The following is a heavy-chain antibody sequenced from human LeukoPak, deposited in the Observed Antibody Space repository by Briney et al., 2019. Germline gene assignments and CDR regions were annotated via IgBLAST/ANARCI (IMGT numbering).Heavy chain of an antibody. J-gene: IGHJ3*02. CDR1: GYTFTSYG. CDR3: ASGDGSLQLCSGGSCYSDAFDI. CDR2: ISAYNGNT. Sequence: RASVKVSCKASGYTFTSYGISWVRQAPGQGLEWMGWISAYNGNTNYAQKLQGRVTMTTDTSTSTAYMELRSLRSDDTAVYYCASGDGSLQLCSGGSCYSDAFDIWGQGTMVTVSS. D-gene: IGHD2-15*01. V-gene: IGHV1-18*01.